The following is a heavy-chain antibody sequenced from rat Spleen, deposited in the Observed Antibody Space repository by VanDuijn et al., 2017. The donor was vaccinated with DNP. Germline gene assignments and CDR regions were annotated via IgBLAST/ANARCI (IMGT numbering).Heavy chain of an antibody. CDR1: GFSLTSYN. V-gene: IGHV2-1*01. J-gene: IGHJ4*01. D-gene: IGHD1-11*01. CDR2: IRSGGST. CDR3: TRGGGAMDA. Sequence: QVQLKESGPGLVQPSQTLSLTCTVSGFSLTSYNVHWVRQSTGKGLEWMGRIRSGGSTDHNSGLKPRLSISRDTSKSQVFLKMNSLQTEDTAIYFCTRGGGAMDAWGQGTSVTVSS.